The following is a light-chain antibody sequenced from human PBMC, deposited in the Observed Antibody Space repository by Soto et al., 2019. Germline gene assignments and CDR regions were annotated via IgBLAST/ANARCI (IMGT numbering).Light chain of an antibody. CDR1: QDISNW. Sequence: DIQMTQSPSSVSAAVGDRVTITCRASQDISNWLAWYQQKPGKAPKLLIFSASSLQSGVPSRFRGSGSGTDFTLTITSRQPDDFATYYCQQANTCLALSFGGGTKVDMK. J-gene: IGKJ4*01. V-gene: IGKV1D-12*01. CDR3: QQANTCLALS. CDR2: SAS.